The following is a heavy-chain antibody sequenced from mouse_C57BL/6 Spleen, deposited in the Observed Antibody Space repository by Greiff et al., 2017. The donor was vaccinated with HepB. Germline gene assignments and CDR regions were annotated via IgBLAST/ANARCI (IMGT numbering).Heavy chain of an antibody. CDR2: IDPSDSYT. V-gene: IGHV1-69*01. CDR1: GYTFTSYW. Sequence: QVQLQQPGAELVMPGASVKLSCKASGYTFTSYWMHWVKQRPGQGLEWIGEIDPSDSYTNYNQKFKGKSTLTVDKSSSTAYMLLSSLTSEDSAVYYCARGTVPFAYWGQGTLVTVSA. D-gene: IGHD1-1*01. CDR3: ARGTVPFAY. J-gene: IGHJ3*01.